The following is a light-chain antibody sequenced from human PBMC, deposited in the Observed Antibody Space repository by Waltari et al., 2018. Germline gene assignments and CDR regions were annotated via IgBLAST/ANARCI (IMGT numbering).Light chain of an antibody. J-gene: IGKJ1*01. Sequence: EFVLTQSPGPLSLSPGERATVSCRASQSVGRTLAWYQQKPGQAPRLLIYAASNRATGIPDRFSGSGSGTDFSLTISRLEPEDFAVYYCQHYVRLPATFGQGTKVAIK. CDR3: QHYVRLPAT. V-gene: IGKV3-20*01. CDR1: QSVGRT. CDR2: AAS.